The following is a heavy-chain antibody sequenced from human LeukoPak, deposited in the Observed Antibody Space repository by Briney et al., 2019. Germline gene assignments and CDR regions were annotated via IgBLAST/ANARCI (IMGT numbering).Heavy chain of an antibody. CDR1: GFTFSSYA. V-gene: IGHV3-30-3*01. Sequence: PGGSLRLSCAASGFTFSSYAMHWVRQPPGKGLEWVAVISYDGSNKYYADSVKGRFTISRDNSKNPLYLQMNSLRAEDTAVYYCARERTQWLVSYFDYWGQGTLVTVSS. J-gene: IGHJ4*02. CDR2: ISYDGSNK. D-gene: IGHD6-19*01. CDR3: ARERTQWLVSYFDY.